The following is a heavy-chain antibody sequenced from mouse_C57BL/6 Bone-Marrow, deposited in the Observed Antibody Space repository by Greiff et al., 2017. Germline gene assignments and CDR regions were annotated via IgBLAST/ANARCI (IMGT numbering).Heavy chain of an antibody. J-gene: IGHJ2*01. CDR2: IDPEIGDT. V-gene: IGHV14-4*01. D-gene: IGHD6-1*01. Sequence: EVQRVESGAELVRPGASVKLSCTASGFNIKDDYIHWVKQRPEQGLEWIGWIDPEIGDTAYASKFQGKATITSDTSSNTAYLQLSSLTSEDTAVYYCASFEGNYFDFGDQGTPLTVAA. CDR3: ASFEGNYFDF. CDR1: GFNIKDDY.